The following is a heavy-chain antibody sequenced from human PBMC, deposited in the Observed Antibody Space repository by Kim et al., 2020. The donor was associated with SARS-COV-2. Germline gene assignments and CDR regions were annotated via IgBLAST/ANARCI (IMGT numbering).Heavy chain of an antibody. CDR3: AGRTTSITIFGVVIRSRYYYMDV. D-gene: IGHD3-3*01. Sequence: INQSGSTNYNRSLKGRVTISVDTSKNQFSLKLSSVTAADTAVYYCAGRTTSITIFGVVIRSRYYYMDVWGKGTTVTVSS. J-gene: IGHJ6*03. V-gene: IGHV4-34*01. CDR2: INQSGST.